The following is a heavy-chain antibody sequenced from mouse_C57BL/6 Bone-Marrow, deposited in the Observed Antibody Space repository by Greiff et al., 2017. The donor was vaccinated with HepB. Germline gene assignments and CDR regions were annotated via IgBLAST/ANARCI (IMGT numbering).Heavy chain of an antibody. Sequence: QVQLQQSGAELVRPGASVTLSCKASGYTFTDYEMHWVKQTPVHGLEWIGAIDPETGGTAYNQKFKGKAILTADKSSSTAYMELRSLTSEDSAVYDSLITTVVATGYFDYWGQGTTLTVSS. D-gene: IGHD1-1*01. CDR2: IDPETGGT. CDR1: GYTFTDYE. V-gene: IGHV1-15*01. CDR3: LITTVVATGYFDY. J-gene: IGHJ2*01.